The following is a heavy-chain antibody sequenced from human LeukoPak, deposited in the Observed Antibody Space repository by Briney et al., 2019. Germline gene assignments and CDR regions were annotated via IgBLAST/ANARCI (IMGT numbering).Heavy chain of an antibody. V-gene: IGHV3-23*01. Sequence: GGSLRLSCAASGFTFSSYAMSWVRQAPGKGLEWVSSIPRNGGSTYYADSVEGRFTISRDNAMDTLYLQMNSLRAEDTAVYYCARAGSYRFDFWGQGTIVTVSS. CDR1: GFTFSSYA. J-gene: IGHJ3*01. CDR3: ARAGSYRFDF. D-gene: IGHD3-10*01. CDR2: IPRNGGST.